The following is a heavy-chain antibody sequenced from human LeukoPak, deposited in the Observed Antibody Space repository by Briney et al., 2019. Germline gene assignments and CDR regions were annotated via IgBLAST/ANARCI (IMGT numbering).Heavy chain of an antibody. CDR1: GGSISSSSYY. CDR3: ARQGMSVPFDP. D-gene: IGHD6-13*01. Sequence: KASETLSLTCTVSGGSISSSSYYWGWIRQPPGKGLEWIGSIYYSGSTYYNPSLKSRVTISVDTSKNQFSLKLSSVTAADTAVYYCARQGMSVPFDPWGQGTLVTVSS. V-gene: IGHV4-39*01. J-gene: IGHJ5*02. CDR2: IYYSGST.